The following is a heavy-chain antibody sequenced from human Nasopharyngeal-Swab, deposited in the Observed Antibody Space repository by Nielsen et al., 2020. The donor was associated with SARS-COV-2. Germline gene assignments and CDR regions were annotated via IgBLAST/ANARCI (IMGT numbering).Heavy chain of an antibody. D-gene: IGHD3-3*01. V-gene: IGHV3-30*03. CDR2: VSYDGSNK. J-gene: IGHJ4*02. CDR3: ARDTYHFWSGYRYFDS. CDR1: GFTFSSYG. Sequence: GESVKISCAASGFTFSSYGMHWVRQAPGKGLEWVAVVSYDGSNKYCADSVKGRFTISRDNSKNSLYLQINSLRVEDTAMYYCARDTYHFWSGYRYFDSWGQGTLVTVSS.